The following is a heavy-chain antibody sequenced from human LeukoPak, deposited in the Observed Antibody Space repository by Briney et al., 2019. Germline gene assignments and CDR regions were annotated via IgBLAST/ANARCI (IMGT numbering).Heavy chain of an antibody. V-gene: IGHV1-69*01. Sequence: ASVKVSCKASGGTFSNFAVSWVRQAPGQGLEWMGGIIPVFGATTYAENFQDRVTITADESTGTAYMELSCLKSDDTAVYYCARVPPYCSTTTCYAPFDYWGQGTLVTVSS. CDR2: IIPVFGAT. CDR3: ARVPPYCSTTTCYAPFDY. CDR1: GGTFSNFA. J-gene: IGHJ4*02. D-gene: IGHD2-2*01.